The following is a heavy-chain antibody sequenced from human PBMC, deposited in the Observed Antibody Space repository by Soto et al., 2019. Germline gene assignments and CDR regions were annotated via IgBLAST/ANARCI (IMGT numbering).Heavy chain of an antibody. CDR2: IREDGSGE. Sequence: EVQLVESGGGLVQPGGSVGLACAASGFTFSTYWMSWVHQAPGKGLEWVGKIREDGSGENCVDSVKGRFTMSRDNANHSLYLQMNSLRAEDTAVYYCARERGPPRYLYYGMDVWGQGTTVTASS. J-gene: IGHJ6*02. CDR3: ARERGPPRYLYYGMDV. CDR1: GFTFSTYW. V-gene: IGHV3-7*01. D-gene: IGHD1-1*01.